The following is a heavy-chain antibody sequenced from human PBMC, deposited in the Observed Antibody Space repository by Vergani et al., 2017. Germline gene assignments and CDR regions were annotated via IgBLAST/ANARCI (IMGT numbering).Heavy chain of an antibody. D-gene: IGHD5-18*01. CDR1: GFTFSSYA. V-gene: IGHV3-23*03. Sequence: EVQLLESGGGLVQPGGSLRLSCAASGFTFSSYAMSWVRQAPGTGLEWVSVIYSGGSTYYADSVKGRVTIARDNSKQTLYLQMNSLRAEDTAVYYCARERESHTALIYFDYGGQGTLVTVSS. CDR3: ARERESHTALIYFDY. J-gene: IGHJ4*02. CDR2: IYSGGST.